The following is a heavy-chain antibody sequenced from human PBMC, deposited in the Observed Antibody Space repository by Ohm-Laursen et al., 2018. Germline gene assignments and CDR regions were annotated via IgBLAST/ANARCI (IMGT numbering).Heavy chain of an antibody. Sequence: GSLRLSCAASGFSVSTNYMNWARQAPGKGLEWVSEIDRGGNGYYAESVKGRFTISRDNSKNTLYLQMNSLRAEDTALYYCAKDMVYGAVAAPTNMGAFDIWGQGTMVTVSS. D-gene: IGHD6-19*01. CDR2: IDRGGNG. J-gene: IGHJ3*02. CDR1: GFSVSTNY. V-gene: IGHV3-53*05. CDR3: AKDMVYGAVAAPTNMGAFDI.